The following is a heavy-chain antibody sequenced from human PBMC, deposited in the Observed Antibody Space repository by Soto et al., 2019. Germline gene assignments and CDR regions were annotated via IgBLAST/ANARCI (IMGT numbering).Heavy chain of an antibody. CDR1: GGSISSYY. J-gene: IGHJ3*02. Sequence: PSETLSLTCTVSGGSISSYYWSWIRQPPGKGLEWIGYIYYSGSTNYNPSLKSRVTISVDTSKNQFSLKLSSVTAADTAVYYCARVDGYCSGGSCYLGNDAFDIWGQGTMVTVSS. CDR3: ARVDGYCSGGSCYLGNDAFDI. CDR2: IYYSGST. D-gene: IGHD2-15*01. V-gene: IGHV4-59*01.